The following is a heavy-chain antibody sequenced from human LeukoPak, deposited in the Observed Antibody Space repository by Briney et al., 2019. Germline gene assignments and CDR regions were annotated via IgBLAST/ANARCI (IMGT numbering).Heavy chain of an antibody. V-gene: IGHV1-46*01. D-gene: IGHD3-10*01. CDR1: GYTFTSYY. J-gene: IGHJ4*02. Sequence: ASVKVSCKASGYTFTSYYIHWVRQAPGQGLEWMGIINPSGGSTSYAQKFQGRVTMTRDMSTSTVYMELSSLRSEDTAVYYCARGDLFRYGSGSGFDYWGQGTLVTVSS. CDR3: ARGDLFRYGSGSGFDY. CDR2: INPSGGST.